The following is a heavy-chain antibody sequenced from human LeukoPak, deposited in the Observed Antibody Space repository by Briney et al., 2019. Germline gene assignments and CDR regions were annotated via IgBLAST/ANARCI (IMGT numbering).Heavy chain of an antibody. CDR3: GRKDRGAMDSGY. CDR2: IFHSGTT. CDR1: GYSISSGYY. D-gene: IGHD5-18*01. V-gene: IGHV4-38-2*01. J-gene: IGHJ4*02. Sequence: SETLSLTCAVSGYSISSGYYWGWIRQPPGKGLEWIGSIFHSGTTYYNPSLKSRVTISVDTSKNQFSLKLSSVTAADTAVYFCGRKDRGAMDSGYGGQGPLVTVP.